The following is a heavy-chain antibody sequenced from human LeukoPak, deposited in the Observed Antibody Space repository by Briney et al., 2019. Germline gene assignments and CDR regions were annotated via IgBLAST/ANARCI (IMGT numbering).Heavy chain of an antibody. Sequence: GGSLRLSCAASGFTFSNAWMSWVRQAPGKGLEWVGRIKSKTDGGTTDYAAPVKGRFTISRDDSKNTLYLQMNSLKTEDTAVYYCTTDLPYDSSGYYYVDYFDYWGQGTLVTVSS. CDR2: IKSKTDGGTT. CDR1: GFTFSNAW. D-gene: IGHD3-22*01. CDR3: TTDLPYDSSGYYYVDYFDY. J-gene: IGHJ4*02. V-gene: IGHV3-15*01.